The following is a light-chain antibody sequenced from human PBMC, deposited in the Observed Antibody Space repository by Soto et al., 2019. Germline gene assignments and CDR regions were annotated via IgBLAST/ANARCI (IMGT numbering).Light chain of an antibody. V-gene: IGKV1-39*01. CDR3: QQSYSTLGT. J-gene: IGKJ1*01. CDR2: AAS. Sequence: DIQMTQSPSSLSASVGYRVTITCLASQSISSYLNWYQQKPGKAPKLLIYAASSLQSGVPSRFSGSGSGTDFTLTISSLQPEDFATYYCQQSYSTLGTFGQGTKVDIK. CDR1: QSISSY.